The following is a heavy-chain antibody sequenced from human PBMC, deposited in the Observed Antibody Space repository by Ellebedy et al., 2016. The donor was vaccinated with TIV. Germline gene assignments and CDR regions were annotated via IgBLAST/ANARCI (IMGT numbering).Heavy chain of an antibody. Sequence: AASVKVSCKASGYTFTGYYMHWVRQAPGQGLEWMGWINPNSGGTNYAQKFQGRVTMTRDTSISTAYMELSRLRSDDTAVYYCARLYGDYGELDYWGQGTLVTVSS. D-gene: IGHD4-17*01. CDR3: ARLYGDYGELDY. J-gene: IGHJ4*02. CDR2: INPNSGGT. CDR1: GYTFTGYY. V-gene: IGHV1-2*02.